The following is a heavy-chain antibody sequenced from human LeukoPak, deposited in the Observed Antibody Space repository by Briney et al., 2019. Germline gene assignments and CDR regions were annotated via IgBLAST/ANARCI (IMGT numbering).Heavy chain of an antibody. Sequence: GASVKVSCKVSGYNLTELSMHWVRQAPGKGLEWMGGFDPEDGETIYAQKFQGRVTMTEDTSTDTAYMELSSLRSEDTAVYYCATDRTSRLRSVNFDYWGQGTLVTVSS. CDR1: GYNLTELS. CDR2: FDPEDGET. J-gene: IGHJ4*02. CDR3: ATDRTSRLRSVNFDY. D-gene: IGHD6-6*01. V-gene: IGHV1-24*01.